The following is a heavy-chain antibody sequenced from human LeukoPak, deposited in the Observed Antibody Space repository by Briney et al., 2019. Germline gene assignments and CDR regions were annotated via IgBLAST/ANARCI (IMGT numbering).Heavy chain of an antibody. V-gene: IGHV3-7*01. CDR1: GFTFSNYW. CDR3: ARVKTVAGIDY. J-gene: IGHJ4*02. D-gene: IGHD6-19*01. CDR2: IKQDGSEK. Sequence: GGSLRLSCAVSGFTFSNYWMAWVRQAPGKGLEWVANIKQDGSEKYYVDSVKGRFTISRDNAKNSLYLQMNSLRAEDTAVYYCARVKTVAGIDYWGQGTLVTVSS.